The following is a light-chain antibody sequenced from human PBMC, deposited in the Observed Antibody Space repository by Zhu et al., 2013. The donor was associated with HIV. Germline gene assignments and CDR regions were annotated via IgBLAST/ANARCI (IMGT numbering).Light chain of an antibody. CDR1: QDIGKY. J-gene: IGKJ1*01. CDR2: AAS. Sequence: DIQLTQSPSFLYASVGDRVTITCRASQDIGKYLAWYQQRPGKAPELFVYAASTTQSGVPSRFGGRGSGTEFTLTISSLQPEDVAIYYCQQYNSAPWTFGQGSKVEIK. V-gene: IGKV1-9*01. CDR3: QQYNSAPWT.